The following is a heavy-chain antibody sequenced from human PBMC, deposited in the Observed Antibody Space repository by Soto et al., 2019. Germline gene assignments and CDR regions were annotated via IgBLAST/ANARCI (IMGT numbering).Heavy chain of an antibody. V-gene: IGHV3-33*01. Sequence: QVQLVESGGGVVQPGRSLRLSCAASGFTFSSYGMHWVRQAPGKGLEWVAVIWYDGSNKYYADSVKGRFTISRDNSKNTLYLQMNSLRAEDTAVYYCASGIAARADYWGQGTLVTVSS. D-gene: IGHD6-6*01. CDR1: GFTFSSYG. CDR3: ASGIAARADY. J-gene: IGHJ4*02. CDR2: IWYDGSNK.